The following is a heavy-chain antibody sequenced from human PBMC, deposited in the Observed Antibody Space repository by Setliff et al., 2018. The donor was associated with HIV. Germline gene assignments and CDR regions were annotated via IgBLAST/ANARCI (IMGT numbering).Heavy chain of an antibody. D-gene: IGHD4-4*01. J-gene: IGHJ5*02. Sequence: ASVKVSCKASGYTFTGYYVHWVRQAPGQGLEWMGWINSNSGVTSYAQNFQGRVTLTRDTSIGTAYMDLSRLGYDDTAVYYCARGSFISANTNSPLDPWGQGTVVTVSS. CDR3: ARGSFISANTNSPLDP. V-gene: IGHV1-2*02. CDR2: INSNSGVT. CDR1: GYTFTGYY.